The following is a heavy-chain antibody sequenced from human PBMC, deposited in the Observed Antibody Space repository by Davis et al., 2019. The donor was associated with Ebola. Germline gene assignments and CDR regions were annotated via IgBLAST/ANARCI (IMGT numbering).Heavy chain of an antibody. CDR2: IYFSGST. V-gene: IGHV4-39*07. Sequence: GSLRLSCTVSGGSMRITTNYWAWIRQPPGKGLEWIGSIYFSGSTNYNPSLKSRVTISVDTSKNQFSLKLSSVTAADTAVYYCARGVGYSRRYWFDPWGQGTLVTVSS. CDR3: ARGVGYSRRYWFDP. CDR1: GGSMRITTNY. D-gene: IGHD2-15*01. J-gene: IGHJ5*02.